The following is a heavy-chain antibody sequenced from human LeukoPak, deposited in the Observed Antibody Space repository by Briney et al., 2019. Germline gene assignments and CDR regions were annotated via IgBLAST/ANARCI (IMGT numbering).Heavy chain of an antibody. CDR3: ARVALYGSGSYVYYGMDV. CDR1: GGSISSYY. J-gene: IGHJ6*02. D-gene: IGHD3-10*01. Sequence: SETLSLTCTVSGGSISSYYWSWIRQPPGKGLEWIGYIYYSGSTNYNPSLKSRATISVDTSKNQFSLKLSSVTAADTAVYYCARVALYGSGSYVYYGMDVWGQGTTVTVSS. CDR2: IYYSGST. V-gene: IGHV4-59*01.